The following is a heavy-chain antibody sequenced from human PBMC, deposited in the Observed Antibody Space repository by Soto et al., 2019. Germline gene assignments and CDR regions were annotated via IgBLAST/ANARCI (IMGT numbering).Heavy chain of an antibody. CDR3: TRLDAPGDRALDI. CDR1: GFSISGSA. V-gene: IGHV3-73*01. Sequence: EVQLVESGGDLVQPGGSLKLSCAASGFSISGSAIHWVRQASGKGLEWVARIRDKTNGYATGYAASVQGRITNSRDDSTNTAFMKMNSLKTEDTAVYYCTRLDAPGDRALDIWGQGTMVTVSS. CDR2: IRDKTNGYAT. J-gene: IGHJ3*02.